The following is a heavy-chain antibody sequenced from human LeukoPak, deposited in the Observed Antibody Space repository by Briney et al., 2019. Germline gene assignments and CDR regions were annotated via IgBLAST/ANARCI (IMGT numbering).Heavy chain of an antibody. CDR3: ARGPYKYDGSGAFDI. J-gene: IGHJ3*02. V-gene: IGHV4-39*01. D-gene: IGHD3-22*01. CDR1: GGSLSSSSYY. Sequence: PSETLSLTCTVSGGSLSSSSYYWGWIRQPPGKGLEWIGTIFYSGSTYYNPSLKSRVTISVDPSKNQFSLKLTSVTAADTAVYYCARGPYKYDGSGAFDIWGQGTMVTVSS. CDR2: IFYSGST.